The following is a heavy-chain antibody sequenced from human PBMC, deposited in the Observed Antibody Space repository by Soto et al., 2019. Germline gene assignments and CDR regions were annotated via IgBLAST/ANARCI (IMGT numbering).Heavy chain of an antibody. J-gene: IGHJ6*02. CDR2: IRSKAYGETT. Sequence: PGGSLRLSCTCFGFTFGDYAISWSRRAPGKGREWVGVIRSKAYGETTDYGASVKGRFTILRDDSKSIAYLQLNSLQSEATGVYYCTSYTHTSRYSYFRMDVWGHGTAVTVSS. V-gene: IGHV3-49*03. CDR3: TSYTHTSRYSYFRMDV. D-gene: IGHD2-2*01. CDR1: GFTFGDYA.